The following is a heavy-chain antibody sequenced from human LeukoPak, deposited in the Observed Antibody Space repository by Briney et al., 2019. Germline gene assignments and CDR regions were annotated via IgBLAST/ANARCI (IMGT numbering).Heavy chain of an antibody. J-gene: IGHJ4*02. Sequence: SETLSLTCDVSGGSISHNYWNWIRQPPGKALEWIGYIYYSGNTNYNPSLQSRVTMSVDTSKNQFSLRLSSVTAADTAVYYCARDSGITGTLIFDYWGQGTLVTVSS. CDR2: IYYSGNT. V-gene: IGHV4-59*12. CDR3: ARDSGITGTLIFDY. CDR1: GGSISHNY. D-gene: IGHD1-7*01.